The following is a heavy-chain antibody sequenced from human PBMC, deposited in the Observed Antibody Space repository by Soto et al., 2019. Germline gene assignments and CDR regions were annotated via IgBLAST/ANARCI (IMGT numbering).Heavy chain of an antibody. CDR3: AKDYYDSSGYYCPFDY. J-gene: IGHJ4*02. CDR2: ISGSGGST. CDR1: GFTFISYA. V-gene: IGHV3-23*01. Sequence: PGGSLRLSCAASGFTFISYAMSWVRQAPGKGLEWVSAISGSGGSTYYADSVKGRFTISRDNSKNTLYLQMNSLRAEDTAVYYCAKDYYDSSGYYCPFDYWGQGTLVTVSS. D-gene: IGHD3-22*01.